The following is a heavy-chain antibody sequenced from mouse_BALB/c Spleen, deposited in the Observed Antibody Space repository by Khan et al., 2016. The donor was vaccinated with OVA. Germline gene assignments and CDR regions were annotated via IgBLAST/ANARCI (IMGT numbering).Heavy chain of an antibody. CDR2: INSGGYYT. V-gene: IGHV5-6*01. Sequence: EVELVESGGDLVRPGGSLKLSCAASGFTFSAYGMSWVRQSPDKRLEWVATINSGGYYTYYPDSLKGRFIIYRDNAKNTLYLQMRSLKSKDSAMYYCASHLTGSFAYWGQGTLVTVSA. J-gene: IGHJ3*01. CDR3: ASHLTGSFAY. D-gene: IGHD4-1*01. CDR1: GFTFSAYG.